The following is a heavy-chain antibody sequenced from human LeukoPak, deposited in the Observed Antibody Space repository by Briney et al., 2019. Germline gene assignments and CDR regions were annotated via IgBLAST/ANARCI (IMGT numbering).Heavy chain of an antibody. CDR2: ISAYNGNT. V-gene: IGHV1-18*01. Sequence: ASVKVSCKASGYTFATYGFSWVRQAPGQGLEWMGWISAYNGNTNYAQKFQGRVTMTRNTSIGTAYMELSSLRSEDTAVYYCARGPETSSGSYYYYYYYGMDVWGQGTTVTVSS. D-gene: IGHD6-19*01. CDR1: GYTFATYG. J-gene: IGHJ6*02. CDR3: ARGPETSSGSYYYYYYYGMDV.